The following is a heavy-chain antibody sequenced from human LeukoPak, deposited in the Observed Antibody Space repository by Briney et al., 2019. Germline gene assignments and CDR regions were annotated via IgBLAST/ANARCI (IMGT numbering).Heavy chain of an antibody. CDR1: GGSISSSSYY. J-gene: IGHJ4*02. CDR3: ARQCLHGERWLQLYYFDY. D-gene: IGHD5-24*01. V-gene: IGHV4-39*01. CDR2: IYYSGST. Sequence: SETLSLTCTVSGGSISSSSYYWGWIRQPPGKGLEWIGSIYYSGSTYYNPSLKSRATISVDTSKNQFSLKLSSVTAADTAVYYCARQCLHGERWLQLYYFDYWGQGTLVTVSS.